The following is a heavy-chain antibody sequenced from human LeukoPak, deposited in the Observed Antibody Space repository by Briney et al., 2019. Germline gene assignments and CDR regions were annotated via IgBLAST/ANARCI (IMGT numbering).Heavy chain of an antibody. CDR1: GFTFSSYS. J-gene: IGHJ4*02. CDR3: ARDPQYYYDSSGYYYDDY. V-gene: IGHV3-21*01. CDR2: ISSSSSYI. Sequence: GGSLRLSCAASGFTFSSYSMNWVRQAPGKGLEWVSSISSSSSYIYYADSVKGRFTISRDNAKNSLYLQMDSLRAEDTAVYYCARDPQYYYDSSGYYYDDYWGQGTLVTVSS. D-gene: IGHD3-22*01.